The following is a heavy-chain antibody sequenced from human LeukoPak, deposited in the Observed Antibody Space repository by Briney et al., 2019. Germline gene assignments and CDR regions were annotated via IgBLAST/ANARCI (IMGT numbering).Heavy chain of an antibody. J-gene: IGHJ3*02. CDR3: AKILGPFPYDAFDI. CDR1: GFTFSSYA. Sequence: PGGSLRLSCAASGFTFSSYAMSWVRQAPGKGLEWVSTISGSGGSTYYADSVKGRFTISRDNSRNTVYLQMNSLRAEDTAVYYCAKILGPFPYDAFDIWGQGTLVTVSS. CDR2: ISGSGGST. D-gene: IGHD1-26*01. V-gene: IGHV3-23*01.